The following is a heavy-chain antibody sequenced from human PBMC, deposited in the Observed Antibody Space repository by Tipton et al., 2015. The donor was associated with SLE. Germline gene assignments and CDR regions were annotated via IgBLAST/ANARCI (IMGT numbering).Heavy chain of an antibody. J-gene: IGHJ6*03. D-gene: IGHD1-1*01. CDR2: IYYSGRT. CDR3: ARGREWNWSPYYMDV. V-gene: IGHV4-39*07. CDR1: GGSISTSNNY. Sequence: TLSLTCTVSGGSISTSNNYWDWIRQPPGKGLEWIGTIYYSGRTDYNPSLKSRVTMSVDTSRDQFSLTLNSVTAADTGIYYCARGREWNWSPYYMDVWGKGTTVTVSS.